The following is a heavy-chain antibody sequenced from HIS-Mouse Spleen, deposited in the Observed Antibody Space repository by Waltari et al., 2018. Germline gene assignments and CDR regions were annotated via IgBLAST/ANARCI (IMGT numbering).Heavy chain of an antibody. D-gene: IGHD3-3*01. J-gene: IGHJ5*02. V-gene: IGHV4-31*03. CDR3: ARSPYYDFWSGYSDNWFDP. CDR1: GGSLNSGGYY. Sequence: VQLQESGPGLVTPSQTPSLTCTFPGGSLNSGGYYWRRIRQQPGQGLEWIGYIYYSGSTYYNPSLKSRVTISVDTSKNQFSLKLSSVTAADTAVYYCARSPYYDFWSGYSDNWFDPWGQGTLVTVSS. CDR2: IYYSGST.